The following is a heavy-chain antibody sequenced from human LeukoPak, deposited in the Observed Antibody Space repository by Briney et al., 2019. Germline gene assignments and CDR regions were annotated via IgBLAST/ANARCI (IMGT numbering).Heavy chain of an antibody. CDR2: ITPNADRT. CDR3: AIMHGYYDGSGYWVQ. J-gene: IGHJ1*01. Sequence: PGGSLRLSCAASGFTFGSYGMSWVRQAPGKGLEWVSFITPNADRTSYADSVEGRFTISRDNPRNTLYMQMISLRDEDTALYYCAIMHGYYDGSGYWVQWGQGTLVTVSS. D-gene: IGHD3-22*01. V-gene: IGHV3-23*01. CDR1: GFTFGSYG.